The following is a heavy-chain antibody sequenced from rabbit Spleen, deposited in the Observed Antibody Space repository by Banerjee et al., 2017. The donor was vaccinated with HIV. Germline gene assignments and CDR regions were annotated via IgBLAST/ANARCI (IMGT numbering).Heavy chain of an antibody. J-gene: IGHJ4*01. CDR2: IYISSEGT. CDR3: ARGSAAMTMVITGFYFNL. CDR1: GFSFSYSDY. Sequence: QSLEESGGDLVKPGASLTLTCTASGFSFSYSDYMCWVRQPPGKGLEWIACIYISSEGTYYASWAKGRFTISKTSSTTVTLQMTSLTAADTATYFCARGSAAMTMVITGFYFNLWGQGTLVTVS. V-gene: IGHV1S40*01. D-gene: IGHD2-1*01.